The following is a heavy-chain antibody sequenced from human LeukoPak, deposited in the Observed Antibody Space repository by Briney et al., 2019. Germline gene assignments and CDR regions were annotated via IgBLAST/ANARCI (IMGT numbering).Heavy chain of an antibody. J-gene: IGHJ4*02. V-gene: IGHV4-4*07. CDR2: IYISGST. CDR3: ARQGHDSSGYFSFFDY. D-gene: IGHD3-22*01. CDR1: GGSISSYY. Sequence: SETLSLTCTVSGGSISSYYWTWIRQPAGKGLEWIGRIYISGSTYYNPSLKSRVTISVDTSKNQFSLKLTSVTAADTAVYYCARQGHDSSGYFSFFDYWGQGTLVTVSS.